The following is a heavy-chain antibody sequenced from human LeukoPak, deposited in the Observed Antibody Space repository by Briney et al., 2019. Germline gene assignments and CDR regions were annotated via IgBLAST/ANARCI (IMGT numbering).Heavy chain of an antibody. CDR1: GGSISSYS. CDR3: ATNTRAYYYDSSGYYVPSYFDY. Sequence: SETLSLTCTVSGGSISSYSWSWIRQPPGKGLEWIGYIYYSGSTYYNPSLKSRVTISVDTSKNQFSLKRNSVTAADTAVYYCATNTRAYYYDSSGYYVPSYFDYWGQGTLVTVSS. CDR2: IYYSGST. J-gene: IGHJ4*02. D-gene: IGHD3-22*01. V-gene: IGHV4-59*04.